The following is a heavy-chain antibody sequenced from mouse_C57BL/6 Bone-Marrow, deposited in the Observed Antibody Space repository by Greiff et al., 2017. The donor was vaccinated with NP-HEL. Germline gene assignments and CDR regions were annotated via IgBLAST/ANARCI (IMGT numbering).Heavy chain of an antibody. CDR1: GYTFTNYW. CDR3: ARSPHFDY. J-gene: IGHJ2*01. Sequence: VKLVESGAELVRPGTSVKMSCKASGYTFTNYWIGWAKQRPGHGLEWIGDIYPGGGYTNYNEKFKGKATLTADKSSSTAYMQFSSLTSEDSAIYYCARSPHFDYWGQGTTLTVSS. CDR2: IYPGGGYT. V-gene: IGHV1-63*01.